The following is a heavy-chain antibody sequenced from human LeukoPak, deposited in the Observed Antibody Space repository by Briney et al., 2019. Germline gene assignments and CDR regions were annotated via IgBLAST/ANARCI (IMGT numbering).Heavy chain of an antibody. V-gene: IGHV1-2*02. CDR2: INPNSGGT. D-gene: IGHD5-18*01. J-gene: IGHJ4*02. CDR1: GYTLTGYY. CDR3: AREDSFGYYSDY. Sequence: ASVKVSCMASGYTLTGYYMHWLRQAPGQGLEWMGWINPNSGGTNYAQKFQGRVTMTRDTSISTAYMELSRLRSDDTAVYYCAREDSFGYYSDYWGQGTLVTVSS.